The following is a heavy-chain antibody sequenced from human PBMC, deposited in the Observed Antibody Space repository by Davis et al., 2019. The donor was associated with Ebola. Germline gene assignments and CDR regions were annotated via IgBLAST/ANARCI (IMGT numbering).Heavy chain of an antibody. CDR1: GFTFSTYA. V-gene: IGHV3-23*01. CDR2: ISGSGDST. J-gene: IGHJ5*02. Sequence: GESLKISCAASGFTFSTYAMNWVRQAPGKGPEWVSSISGSGDSTYYADSVKGRFTISRDNSKNTLYLQMNSLRAEDTAVYYCARPSSSWYFWFDPWGQGTLVTVSS. D-gene: IGHD6-13*01. CDR3: ARPSSSWYFWFDP.